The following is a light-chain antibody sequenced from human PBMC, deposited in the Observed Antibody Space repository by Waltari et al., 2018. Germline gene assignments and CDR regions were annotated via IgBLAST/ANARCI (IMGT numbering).Light chain of an antibody. Sequence: DIQMTQSPSTLSASVGDRVTITCRASQSISTWLAWYQQKPGKAPKLLIYKASTLESGVPSSFSGSGSGTEFTLTISGLQPDDFATYYCQQYTSTFGQGTKLEIK. CDR2: KAS. CDR1: QSISTW. V-gene: IGKV1-5*03. CDR3: QQYTST. J-gene: IGKJ2*02.